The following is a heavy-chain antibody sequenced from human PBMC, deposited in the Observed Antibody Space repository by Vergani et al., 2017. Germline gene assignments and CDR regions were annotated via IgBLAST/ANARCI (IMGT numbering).Heavy chain of an antibody. CDR3: ARDPLTYSSSWFDY. Sequence: VHLVESGGGVVQPGRSLRLSCVVSGFTSSYYGMHWVRQAPGKGLEWVSSISSSSSYIYYADSVKGRFTISRDNAKNSLYLQMNSLRAEDTAVYYCARDPLTYSSSWFDYWGQGTLVTVS. CDR2: ISSSSSYI. CDR1: GFTSSYYG. V-gene: IGHV3-21*01. D-gene: IGHD6-13*01. J-gene: IGHJ4*02.